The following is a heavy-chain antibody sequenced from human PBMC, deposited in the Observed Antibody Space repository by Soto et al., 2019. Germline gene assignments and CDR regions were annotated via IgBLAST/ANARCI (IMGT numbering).Heavy chain of an antibody. V-gene: IGHV1-69*01. J-gene: IGHJ4*02. CDR3: ARTQEEHSSSPYYFDY. Sequence: QVQLVQSGAEVKKPGSSVKVSCKASGGTFSTYAIDWVRQAPGQGLEWMGGIIPLFGTAKYAQNFQGRITITADESTNTAYMELRSLRSQDTAVYYCARTQEEHSSSPYYFDYWGQGTLVTVSS. CDR1: GGTFSTYA. CDR2: IIPLFGTA. D-gene: IGHD6-6*01.